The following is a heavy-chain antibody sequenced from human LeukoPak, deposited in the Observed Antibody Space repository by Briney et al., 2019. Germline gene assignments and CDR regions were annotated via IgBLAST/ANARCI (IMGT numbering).Heavy chain of an antibody. D-gene: IGHD2-15*01. CDR3: ARGADGVSSNSRGWFDP. J-gene: IGHJ5*02. V-gene: IGHV3-30*03. CDR2: ISYDGSNK. Sequence: GGSLRLSCAAAGFTFSSYGMHWVRQAPGKGLEWVAVISYDGSNKYYADSVKGRFTISRDNSKNTLYLQMNSLRAEDTAVYYCARGADGVSSNSRGWFDPWGQGTLVTVSS. CDR1: GFTFSSYG.